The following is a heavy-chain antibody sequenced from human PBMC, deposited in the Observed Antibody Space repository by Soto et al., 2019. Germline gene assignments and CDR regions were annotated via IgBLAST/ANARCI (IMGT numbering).Heavy chain of an antibody. Sequence: PSETLSLTCTVSGASISSTTYYWGWIRQPPGRGLEWIGSIYYSGNTYYNPSLKSRLTMSVDTSNNHFSLKLSSVTAADTAVYYCARVPNPFRLKIGYEDAFEIWGQGTMVTVSS. V-gene: IGHV4-39*02. CDR1: GASISSTTYY. CDR3: ARVPNPFRLKIGYEDAFEI. CDR2: IYYSGNT. D-gene: IGHD5-12*01. J-gene: IGHJ3*02.